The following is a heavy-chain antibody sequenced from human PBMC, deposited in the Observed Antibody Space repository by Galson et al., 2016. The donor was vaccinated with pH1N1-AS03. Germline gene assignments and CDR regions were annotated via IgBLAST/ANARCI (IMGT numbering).Heavy chain of an antibody. CDR2: INAGNGNT. D-gene: IGHD1-26*01. Sequence: SVKVSCKASGYTFLSYVMHWVRQAPGQRLEWMGWINAGNGNTTYSQSFQGRVTITRDTSASKAYMELSSLRSEDTAVYYCARGRGSYGMDVWGQGTTVTVSS. CDR1: GYTFLSYV. J-gene: IGHJ6*02. V-gene: IGHV1-3*01. CDR3: ARGRGSYGMDV.